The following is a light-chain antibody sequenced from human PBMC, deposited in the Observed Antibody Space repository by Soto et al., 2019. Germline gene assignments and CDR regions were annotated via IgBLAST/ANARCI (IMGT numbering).Light chain of an antibody. J-gene: IGLJ2*01. V-gene: IGLV2-14*01. Sequence: QSALTQPASVSGSPGQSITISCTGTSSDIGGYNYVSWYQQHPGKAPKLIIYEVSNRPSGVSNRFSGSKSGNTASLTISGLQAEDESDYYCSSYTSFSSVVFGGGTKLTVL. CDR2: EVS. CDR3: SSYTSFSSVV. CDR1: SSDIGGYNY.